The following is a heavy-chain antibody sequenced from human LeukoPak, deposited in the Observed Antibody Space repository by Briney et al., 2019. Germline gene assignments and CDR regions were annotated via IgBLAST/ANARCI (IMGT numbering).Heavy chain of an antibody. CDR2: IYHSGST. D-gene: IGHD3-10*01. CDR3: ARDFRFGELTSPG. CDR1: GYSISSGYY. J-gene: IGHJ4*02. Sequence: SETLSLTCTVSGYSISSGYYWGWIRQPPGKGLEWIGSIYHSGSTYYNPPLKSRVTISVDTSKNQFSLKLSSVTAADTAVYYCARDFRFGELTSPGWGQGTLVTVSP. V-gene: IGHV4-38-2*02.